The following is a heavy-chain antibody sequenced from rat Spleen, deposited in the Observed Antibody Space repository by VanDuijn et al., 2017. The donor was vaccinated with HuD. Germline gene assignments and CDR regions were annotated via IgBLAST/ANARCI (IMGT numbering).Heavy chain of an antibody. V-gene: IGHV5-25*01. Sequence: EVQLVESGGGLVQPGRSLKLSCAASGFTYSNYVMAWVRQAPTKGLEWVASISTGVGNTYYRDSVKGRFTISRDNAKSTLYLQMDSLRSEDTATYYCARPSWDPYWYFDFWGPGTMVTVSS. CDR2: ISTGVGNT. D-gene: IGHD5-1*01. CDR1: GFTYSNYV. J-gene: IGHJ1*01. CDR3: ARPSWDPYWYFDF.